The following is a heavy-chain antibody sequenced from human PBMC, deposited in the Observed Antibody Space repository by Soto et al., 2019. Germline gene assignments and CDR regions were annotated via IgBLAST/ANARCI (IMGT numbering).Heavy chain of an antibody. Sequence: SGPTLVNPTETLTLTCTVSGFSLSSANMGVSWIRQPPGKALEWLAHIFSVDDKSYSTSLKSRLTFSEDTSESQVVLTMTNMDPVDTAIYYCARISLSSNYKENQYYFDSWGPGTLVTVSS. CDR3: ARISLSSNYKENQYYFDS. D-gene: IGHD2-2*01. CDR1: GFSLSSANMG. V-gene: IGHV2-26*01. CDR2: IFSVDDK. J-gene: IGHJ4*02.